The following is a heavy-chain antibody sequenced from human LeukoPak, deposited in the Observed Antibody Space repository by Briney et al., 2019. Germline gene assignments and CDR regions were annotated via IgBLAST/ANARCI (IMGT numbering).Heavy chain of an antibody. CDR1: GFTFSSYW. CDR2: INSGGSST. CDR3: AARYYGDYERPVDY. J-gene: IGHJ4*02. Sequence: PGGSLRLSCAASGFTFSSYWMHWVRQAPRKGLVWVSRINSGGSSTRYADSVKGRFTISRDNAKNTLSLQMNSLRAEDTAVYYCAARYYGDYERPVDYWGQGTLVTVSS. V-gene: IGHV3-74*01. D-gene: IGHD4-17*01.